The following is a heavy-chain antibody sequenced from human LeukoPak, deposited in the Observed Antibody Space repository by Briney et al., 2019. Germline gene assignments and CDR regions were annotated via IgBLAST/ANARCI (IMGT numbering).Heavy chain of an antibody. D-gene: IGHD3-22*01. V-gene: IGHV4-59*02. J-gene: IGHJ3*02. CDR1: GASVTSFY. Sequence: SETLSLTCAVSGASVTSFYWSWIRQTPGEGLEWIGYGYNNGRTNYSPSLKSRVTISVDMSKNQFSLKLSSVTAADTAVYYCARTYYYDSSGYDAFDIWGQGTMVTVSS. CDR2: GYNNGRT. CDR3: ARTYYYDSSGYDAFDI.